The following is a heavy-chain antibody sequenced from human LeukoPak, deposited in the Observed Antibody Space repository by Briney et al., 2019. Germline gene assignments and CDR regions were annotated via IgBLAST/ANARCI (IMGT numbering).Heavy chain of an antibody. CDR3: ARNRAYYGSETSYNQYYFDY. J-gene: IGHJ4*02. V-gene: IGHV4-61*01. CDR1: GGSVSSGSYY. CDR2: IYYSGST. Sequence: SETLSLTCTVSGGSVSSGSYYWSWIRQPPGKGLEWIGYIYYSGSTNYNPSLKSRVTISVDTSKSQFSLRLRSVTAADTAVYYCARNRAYYGSETSYNQYYFDYWGQGTLVTVSS. D-gene: IGHD3-10*01.